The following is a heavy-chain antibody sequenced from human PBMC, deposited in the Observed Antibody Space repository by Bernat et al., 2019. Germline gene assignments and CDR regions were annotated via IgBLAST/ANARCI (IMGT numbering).Heavy chain of an antibody. V-gene: IGHV3-33*01. CDR1: GFTFSSYG. J-gene: IGHJ6*02. Sequence: QVQLVESGGGVVQPGRSLRLSCAAPGFTFSSYGMHWVRQAPGKGLEWVAVIWYDGSNKYYADSVKGRFTISRDNSKNTLYLQMNSLRAEDTAVYYCARDSTYGSGSYYPFYYYYYYGMDVWGQGTTVTVSS. D-gene: IGHD3-10*01. CDR2: IWYDGSNK. CDR3: ARDSTYGSGSYYPFYYYYYYGMDV.